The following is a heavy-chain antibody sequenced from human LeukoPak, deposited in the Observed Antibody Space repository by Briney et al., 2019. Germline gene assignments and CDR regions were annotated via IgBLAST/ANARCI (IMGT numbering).Heavy chain of an antibody. D-gene: IGHD3-22*01. Sequence: GGSLRLSCAASGFTFSSYAMHWVRQAPGKGLEWVAVISYDRSNKYYADSVKGRFTISRDNSKNTLYLQMNSLRAEDTAVYYCARSDSSGYWRAYYFDYWGQGTLVTVSS. V-gene: IGHV3-30-3*01. CDR2: ISYDRSNK. CDR3: ARSDSSGYWRAYYFDY. CDR1: GFTFSSYA. J-gene: IGHJ4*02.